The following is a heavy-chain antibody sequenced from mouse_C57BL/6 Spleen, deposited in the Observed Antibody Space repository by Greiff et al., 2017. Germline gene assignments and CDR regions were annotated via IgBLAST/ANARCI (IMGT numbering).Heavy chain of an antibody. CDR2: INPNNGGT. V-gene: IGHV1-26*01. Sequence: VQLQQSGPELVKPGASVKISCKASGYTFTDYYMNWVKQSHGKSLEWIGDINPNNGGTSYNQKFKGKATLTVDKSSSTAYMELRSLTSEDSAVYYCANGDDYDEGSYYAMDYWGQGTSVTVSS. D-gene: IGHD2-4*01. CDR1: GYTFTDYY. J-gene: IGHJ4*01. CDR3: ANGDDYDEGSYYAMDY.